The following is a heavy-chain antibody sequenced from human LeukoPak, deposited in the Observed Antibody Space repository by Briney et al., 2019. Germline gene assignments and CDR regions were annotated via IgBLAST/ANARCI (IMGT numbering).Heavy chain of an antibody. V-gene: IGHV3-11*06. J-gene: IGHJ4*02. CDR3: ARLGWATAPLDY. D-gene: IGHD5-12*01. CDR1: GFTFSDYY. CDR2: ISSSSSYT. Sequence: GGSLRLSCAASGFTFSDYYMSWIRQAPGKGLEWVSYISSSSSYTNYADSVKGRFTISRDNAKNSLYLQMNSLRAEDTAVYYCARLGWATAPLDYWGQGTLSPSPQ.